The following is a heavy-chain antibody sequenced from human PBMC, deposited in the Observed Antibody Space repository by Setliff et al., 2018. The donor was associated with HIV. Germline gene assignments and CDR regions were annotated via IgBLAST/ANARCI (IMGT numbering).Heavy chain of an antibody. CDR2: VVPRDAIT. V-gene: IGHV1-69*10. D-gene: IGHD3-16*01. J-gene: IGHJ4*02. CDR3: ARDQGAFFECFDY. CDR1: GATFANFA. Sequence: SVKVSCKAPGATFANFALNWVRQAPGQGPEWMGGVVPRDAITKYAPKFQGRLTITADKSTNTVYMELSSLRSDDTAVYFCARDQGAFFECFDYWGQGSLVTVSS.